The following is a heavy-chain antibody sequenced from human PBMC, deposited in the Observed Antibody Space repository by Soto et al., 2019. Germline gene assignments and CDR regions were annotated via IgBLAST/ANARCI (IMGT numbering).Heavy chain of an antibody. CDR1: GGSISSGAYY. Sequence: QVQLQESGPGLVKPSQTLSINCTVSGGSISSGAYYWSWIRQPPGKGLEWIGYIYYSGSTYYNPSLKSRVTISVDTSKNQFSLKLSSVTAADTAVYYCARGQPQPWLLDYWGQGTLVTVSS. CDR2: IYYSGST. D-gene: IGHD6-19*01. V-gene: IGHV4-30-4*01. CDR3: ARGQPQPWLLDY. J-gene: IGHJ4*02.